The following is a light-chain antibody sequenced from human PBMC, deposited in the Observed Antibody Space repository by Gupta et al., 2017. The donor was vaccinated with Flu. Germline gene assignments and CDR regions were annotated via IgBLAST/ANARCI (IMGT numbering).Light chain of an antibody. Sequence: SISISCTGTISDVGGFHQVSWYQQHPGKAPKLIIYEVSNRPSGVSNRFSGSKSGNTASMNISGLQAEDDAYYDCSSYKSFSTRVVGGGTKLTVL. J-gene: IGLJ3*02. CDR2: EVS. CDR1: ISDVGGFHQ. CDR3: SSYKSFSTRV. V-gene: IGLV2-14*01.